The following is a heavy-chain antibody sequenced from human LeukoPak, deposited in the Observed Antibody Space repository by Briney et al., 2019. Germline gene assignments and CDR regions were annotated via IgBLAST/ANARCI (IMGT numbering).Heavy chain of an antibody. J-gene: IGHJ4*02. D-gene: IGHD4-17*01. CDR2: IYYSGST. CDR3: ARDSRYGEPSY. Sequence: PSETLSLTCTVSGGSISSGGYYWSWISQHPGKGLEWIGYIYYSGSTYYNPSLKSRVTISVDTSKNQFSLKLTSVTAADTAVYYCARDSRYGEPSYWGQGTLVTVSS. V-gene: IGHV4-31*03. CDR1: GGSISSGGYY.